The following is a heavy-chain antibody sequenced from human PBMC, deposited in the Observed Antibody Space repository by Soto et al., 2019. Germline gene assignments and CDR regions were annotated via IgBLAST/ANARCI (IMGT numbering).Heavy chain of an antibody. V-gene: IGHV4-30-4*01. CDR2: IYYTWTT. Sequence: PSETLSLTCTVSGGSLSSGDLYWSWLRQPPGKGLEWIGYIYYTWTTQYNPSLRRRVAMSLDTSKNQFSLKLSSVTAADTAVYYCARDIAAALGAWFDPWGQGTLVTVSS. CDR3: ARDIAAALGAWFDP. CDR1: GGSLSSGDLY. J-gene: IGHJ5*02. D-gene: IGHD6-13*01.